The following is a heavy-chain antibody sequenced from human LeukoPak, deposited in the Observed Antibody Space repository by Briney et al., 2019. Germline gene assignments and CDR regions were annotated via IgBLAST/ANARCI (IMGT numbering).Heavy chain of an antibody. D-gene: IGHD5-18*01. CDR3: ARVQEAARAFDI. CDR1: GGTFSSYA. Sequence: SVKVSCKASGGTFSSYAISWVRQAPGQGLEWMGGIIPIFGTANYAQKFQGRVTITTDESTSTAYMELSSLRSEDTAVYYCARVQEAARAFDIWGQGTMVTVSS. V-gene: IGHV1-69*05. CDR2: IIPIFGTA. J-gene: IGHJ3*02.